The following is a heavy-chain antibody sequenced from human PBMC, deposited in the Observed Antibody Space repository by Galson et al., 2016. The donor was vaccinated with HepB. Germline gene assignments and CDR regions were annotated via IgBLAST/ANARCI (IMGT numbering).Heavy chain of an antibody. Sequence: SLRLSCAASGFTFSSHWMHWVRQAPGKGLEWVANINQDGGEKYYVDSVKGRFTISRDNAKNSLYLQMNSLRAEDTAVFYWASHRGWGQGTLVTVSS. CDR2: INQDGGEK. V-gene: IGHV3-7*03. CDR1: GFTFSSHW. J-gene: IGHJ4*02. CDR3: ASHRG.